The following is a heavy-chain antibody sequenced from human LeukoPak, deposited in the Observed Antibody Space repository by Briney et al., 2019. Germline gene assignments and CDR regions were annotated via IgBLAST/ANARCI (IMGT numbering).Heavy chain of an antibody. V-gene: IGHV4-59*08. CDR1: GDSISNYF. CDR2: VHYSGST. CDR3: ARVTGSFDSSAFGI. J-gene: IGHJ3*02. Sequence: SETLSLTCTVSGDSISNYFWSWIRQPPRKGLEWMAYVHYSGSTNYNPSLKSRVTISVDTSENQFSLKLSSVTAADTAVYYCARVTGSFDSSAFGIWGQGTMVTVSS. D-gene: IGHD3-22*01.